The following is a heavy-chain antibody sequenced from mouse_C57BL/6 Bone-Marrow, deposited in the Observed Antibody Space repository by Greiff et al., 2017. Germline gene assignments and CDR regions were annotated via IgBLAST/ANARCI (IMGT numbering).Heavy chain of an antibody. V-gene: IGHV7-1*01. CDR1: GFTFSDFY. Sequence: EVKVVESGGGLVQSGRSLRLSCATSGFTFSDFYMEWVRQAPGKGLEWLAASRNKANDYTTEYSASVKGRFIVSRDTSQSILYLQMNALRAEDTAIYYCARDPITTVVGPYAMDYWGQGTSVTVSS. CDR2: SRNKANDYTT. J-gene: IGHJ4*01. CDR3: ARDPITTVVGPYAMDY. D-gene: IGHD1-1*01.